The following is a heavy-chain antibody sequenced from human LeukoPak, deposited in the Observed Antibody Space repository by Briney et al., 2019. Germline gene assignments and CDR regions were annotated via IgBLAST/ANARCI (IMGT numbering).Heavy chain of an antibody. CDR1: GFTFSSYW. CDR2: IKTDGTST. D-gene: IGHD2-2*01. CDR3: ARDLGYCSGTSCSGLDY. V-gene: IGHV3-74*01. J-gene: IGHJ4*02. Sequence: GGSLRLSCAASGFTFSSYWMHWVRQAPGKGLLWVSRIKTDGTSTSYADSVKGRFTISRDNAKSTLYLQMNSLRAEDTAVYYCARDLGYCSGTSCSGLDYWGQGTLVSVSS.